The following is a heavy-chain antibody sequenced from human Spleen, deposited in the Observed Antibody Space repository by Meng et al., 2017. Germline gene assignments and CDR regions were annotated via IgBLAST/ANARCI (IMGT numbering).Heavy chain of an antibody. CDR1: GYSISSGYY. J-gene: IGHJ6*02. CDR2: IYHSGST. D-gene: IGHD3-10*01. CDR3: AGVYYYGSGYNPHYYYYGMDV. Sequence: SETLSLTCAVSGYSISSGYYWGWIRQPPGKGLEWIGSIYHSGSTYYNPSLKSRVTISVDTSKNQFSLKLSSVTAADTAVYYCAGVYYYGSGYNPHYYYYGMDVWGQGTTVTVSS. V-gene: IGHV4-38-2*01.